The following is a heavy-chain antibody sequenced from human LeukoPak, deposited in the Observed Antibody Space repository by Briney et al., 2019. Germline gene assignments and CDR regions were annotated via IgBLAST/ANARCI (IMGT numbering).Heavy chain of an antibody. V-gene: IGHV4-59*01. D-gene: IGHD3-16*01. CDR1: GDSISSYY. CDR3: ARSLYTSYKSFHY. J-gene: IGHJ1*01. CDR2: IYFSGST. Sequence: PSETLSLTCIVSGDSISSYYWSWIRQPPGKGLEWIGDIYFSGSTNYNPSLKSRATISVDTSKNQFSLKLTSVTAADTAVYFCARSLYTSYKSFHYWGQGTLVTVSS.